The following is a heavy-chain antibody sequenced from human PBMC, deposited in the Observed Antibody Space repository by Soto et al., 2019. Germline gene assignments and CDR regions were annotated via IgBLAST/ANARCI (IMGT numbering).Heavy chain of an antibody. CDR3: ASYTRGSNNEYFQH. CDR1: GGSVSSGSYY. D-gene: IGHD6-13*01. CDR2: IYYSGST. V-gene: IGHV4-61*01. Sequence: SETLSLTCTVSGGSVSSGSYYWSWIRQPPGKGLEWIGYIYYSGSTNYNPSLKSRVTISVDTSKNQFSLKLSSVTAADTAVYYCASYTRGSNNEYFQHWRQGTQVTVSS. J-gene: IGHJ1*01.